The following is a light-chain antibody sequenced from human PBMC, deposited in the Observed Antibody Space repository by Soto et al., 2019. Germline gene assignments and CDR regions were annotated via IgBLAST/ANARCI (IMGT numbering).Light chain of an antibody. Sequence: EIVMTQSPATLSVSPGDRATLSCRASQSVSSNLAWYQQKPGQPPRLLIYGASTRATGIPARFSGSGSVTELTLTISSLQSEDFAIYYCQQYDYWPVTFGQGTKV. CDR1: QSVSSN. V-gene: IGKV3-15*01. J-gene: IGKJ1*01. CDR2: GAS. CDR3: QQYDYWPVT.